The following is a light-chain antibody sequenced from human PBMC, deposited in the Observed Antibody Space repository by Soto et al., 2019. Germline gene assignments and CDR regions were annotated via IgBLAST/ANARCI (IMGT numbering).Light chain of an antibody. Sequence: EIVMTQSPATLSLSPGERATLSCRASQSVNSNLAWYQQKAGQAPRLLIYGTSTRATGIPDRFSGSGSGTDFTLTISSLEPEDFAVYYCQQRSNWPITFGQGTRLEIK. CDR3: QQRSNWPIT. CDR1: QSVNSN. V-gene: IGKV3-11*01. J-gene: IGKJ5*01. CDR2: GTS.